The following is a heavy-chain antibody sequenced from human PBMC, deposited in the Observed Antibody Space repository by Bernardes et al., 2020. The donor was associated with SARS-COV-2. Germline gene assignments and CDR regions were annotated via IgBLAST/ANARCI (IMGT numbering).Heavy chain of an antibody. J-gene: IGHJ6*02. CDR3: ARDKGVVPAASYYYYGMDV. CDR1: GFTFSSYA. CDR2: ISYDGSNK. Sequence: GGSLRLSCAASGFTFSSYAMHWVRQAPGKGLEWVAVISYDGSNKYYADSVKGRFTISRDNSKNTLYLQMNSLRAEDTAVYYCARDKGVVPAASYYYYGMDVWGQGTTVTVSS. V-gene: IGHV3-30-3*01. D-gene: IGHD2-2*01.